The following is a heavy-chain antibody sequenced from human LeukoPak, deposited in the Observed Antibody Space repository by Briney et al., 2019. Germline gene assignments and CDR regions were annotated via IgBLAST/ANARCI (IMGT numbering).Heavy chain of an antibody. CDR1: GFIFDDYG. CDR2: INWNGDST. V-gene: IGHV3-20*01. CDR3: VRDHYGDNLGFDY. J-gene: IGHJ4*02. Sequence: GGSLRLSCAASGFIFDDYGMSWVRQAPGKGLEWVSGINWNGDSTGYADSVKGRFTISRDNAKNSLYLQMNSLRAEDTALYHCVRDHYGDNLGFDYWGQGTLVTVSS. D-gene: IGHD4-17*01.